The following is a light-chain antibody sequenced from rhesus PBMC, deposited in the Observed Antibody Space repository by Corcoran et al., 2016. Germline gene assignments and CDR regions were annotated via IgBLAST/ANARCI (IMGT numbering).Light chain of an antibody. CDR3: QHYYNSPRT. J-gene: IGKJ1*01. CDR1: TALANY. V-gene: IGKV1-25*02. Sequence: DIQMTQSPSSLSESVGDRVPITCRASTALANYLAWYQQKPGKAPKLLINAATGLQSGIPSRFSGSGFGTDFTLTISSLQSEDFATYYCQHYYNSPRTFGQGTKVEIK. CDR2: AAT.